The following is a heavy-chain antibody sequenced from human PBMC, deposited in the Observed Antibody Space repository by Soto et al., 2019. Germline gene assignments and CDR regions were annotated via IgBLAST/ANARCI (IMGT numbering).Heavy chain of an antibody. D-gene: IGHD3-22*01. CDR2: ISRYGDIT. J-gene: IGHJ4*02. Sequence: EVQLLESGGDLIQPGGSLRLSCAASGFTFNIYAMTWVRQAPGKGLEWVSAISRYGDITYYADSVEGRFTISRDNSKNTLYLQMNRLRAEDTAVYYCSKDRYLDHDRRCYLFDNWGQGTLVTVSS. CDR3: SKDRYLDHDRRCYLFDN. V-gene: IGHV3-23*01. CDR1: GFTFNIYA.